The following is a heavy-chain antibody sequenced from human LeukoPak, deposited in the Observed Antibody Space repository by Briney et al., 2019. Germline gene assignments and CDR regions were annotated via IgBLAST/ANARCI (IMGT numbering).Heavy chain of an antibody. D-gene: IGHD3-10*01. Sequence: GGSLRLSCAASGFTFSTYGMHWVRQAPGKGLEWVALISHDGSDKYYTDSAKGRFTISRDSSKNTLYLEMNSLRVEDTAVYYCAKDRKWSYYGFDHWGQGTLVTVSS. CDR1: GFTFSTYG. CDR2: ISHDGSDK. V-gene: IGHV3-30*18. CDR3: AKDRKWSYYGFDH. J-gene: IGHJ4*02.